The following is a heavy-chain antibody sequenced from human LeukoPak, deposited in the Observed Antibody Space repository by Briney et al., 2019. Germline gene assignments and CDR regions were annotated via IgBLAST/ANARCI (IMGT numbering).Heavy chain of an antibody. CDR2: IDPKTGNT. CDR1: GYTSNAYY. J-gene: IGHJ4*02. D-gene: IGHD3-22*01. CDR3: ASEAFCASGNCYLQRVAS. Sequence: GASAKVSCKPSGYTSNAYYMHWVRQAPGQGLEWVGWIDPKTGNTRYAQKFQGRVTITRDTPIGTVYMELSSLKSDDTAVYYCASEAFCASGNCYLQRVASWGPGTLVTVSS. V-gene: IGHV1-2*02.